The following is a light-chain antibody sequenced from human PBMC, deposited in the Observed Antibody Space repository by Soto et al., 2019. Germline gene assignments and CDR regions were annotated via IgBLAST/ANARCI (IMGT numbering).Light chain of an antibody. CDR2: EVT. Sequence: QSVLTQPPSASGSPGQSVTISCTGTSTDVGGYNYVSWYQQHPGKAPKLMIYEVTKRRSGVPDRFSGFKSGNTASQTVSGVQAEDEPDYYCSSYAGSNNLVFGRGTKVTVL. V-gene: IGLV2-8*01. J-gene: IGLJ2*01. CDR1: STDVGGYNY. CDR3: SSYAGSNNLV.